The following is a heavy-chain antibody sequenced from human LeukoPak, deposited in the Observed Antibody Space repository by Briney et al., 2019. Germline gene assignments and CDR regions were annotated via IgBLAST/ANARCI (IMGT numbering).Heavy chain of an antibody. CDR1: GYRPTRYP. Sequence: AAAKVSRKASGYRPTRYPISRVRQAPRQRLERGGWISSYNGKTNYGKNVQSRVTMTTDTSTSTAYMELRSLRSDDMAICYCARNYDSSKDGNDYWGQGTLVTVSS. J-gene: IGHJ4*02. CDR3: ARNYDSSKDGNDY. D-gene: IGHD3-22*01. CDR2: ISSYNGKT. V-gene: IGHV1-18*03.